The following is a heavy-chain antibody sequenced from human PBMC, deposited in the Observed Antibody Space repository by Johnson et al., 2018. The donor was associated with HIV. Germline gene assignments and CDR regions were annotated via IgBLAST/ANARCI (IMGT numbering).Heavy chain of an antibody. CDR1: GFTFSAYA. Sequence: QVQLVESGGGVVQPGRSLRLSCAASGFTFSAYAMHWVRQAPGKGLEWVALVSYDGSNKYYADSVKGRFTISRDNSKNTLYLQMNSLRAEDTAVYYCAKDWYNWNDGGGYDAFDIWGQGTMVTVSS. CDR2: VSYDGSNK. J-gene: IGHJ3*02. D-gene: IGHD1-1*01. CDR3: AKDWYNWNDGGGYDAFDI. V-gene: IGHV3-30*04.